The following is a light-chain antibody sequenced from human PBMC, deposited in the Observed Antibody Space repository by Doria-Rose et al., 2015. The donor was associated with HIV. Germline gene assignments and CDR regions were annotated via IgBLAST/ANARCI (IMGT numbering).Light chain of an antibody. CDR2: DGS. J-gene: IGKJ1*01. CDR3: HQYVTSWT. Sequence: TQSPGTLSLSPGEIATLSCRASQSFSSTCLAWYQQKPGQAPSLLIYDGSTRATGIPDRFSASGSGTDFTLTINRLEPEDFAPHYCHQYVTSWTFGQGTKVEI. CDR1: QSFSSTC. V-gene: IGKV3-20*01.